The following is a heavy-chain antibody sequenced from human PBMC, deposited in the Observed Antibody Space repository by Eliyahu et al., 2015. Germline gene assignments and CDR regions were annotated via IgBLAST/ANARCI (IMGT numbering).Heavy chain of an antibody. Sequence: QVQLQESGPGLVKPSETLSLTCXVXXYSITSGYYWGWIRXSPGTGLEWXGTVYHSGSTYYNPSLRSRVTISMDSSNNQFSLNLESVTTADTAVYYCARVGVATTGAHALDWGQGTMVTVSS. CDR3: ARVGVATTGAHALD. CDR1: XYSITSGYY. V-gene: IGHV4-38-2*02. D-gene: IGHD1-1*01. CDR2: VYHSGST. J-gene: IGHJ3*01.